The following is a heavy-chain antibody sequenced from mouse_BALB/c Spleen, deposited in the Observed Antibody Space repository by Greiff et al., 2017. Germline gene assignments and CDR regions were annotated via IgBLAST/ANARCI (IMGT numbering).Heavy chain of an antibody. CDR1: GFAFSSYD. Sequence: EVHLVESGGGLVKPGGSLKLSCAASGFAFSSYDMSWVRQTPEKRLEWVAYISSGGGSTYYPDTVKGRFTISRDNAKNTLYLQMSSLKSEDTAMYYCARIYDGYPYAMDYWGQGTSVTVSS. CDR2: ISSGGGST. CDR3: ARIYDGYPYAMDY. V-gene: IGHV5-12-1*01. J-gene: IGHJ4*01. D-gene: IGHD2-3*01.